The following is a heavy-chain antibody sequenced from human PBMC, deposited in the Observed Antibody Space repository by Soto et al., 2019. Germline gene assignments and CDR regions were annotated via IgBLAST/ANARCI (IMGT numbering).Heavy chain of an antibody. V-gene: IGHV6-1*01. CDR3: ARGYSPDSSGYYYFDY. CDR2: TYYRSKWYN. D-gene: IGHD3-22*01. CDR1: GDSVSSNSAA. J-gene: IGHJ4*02. Sequence: PSQTLSLTCAISGDSVSSNSAAWNWIRQSPSRGLEWLGRTYYRSKWYNDYAVSVKSRITINPDTSKNQFSLKLSSVTAADTAVYYCARGYSPDSSGYYYFDYWGQGTLVTVSS.